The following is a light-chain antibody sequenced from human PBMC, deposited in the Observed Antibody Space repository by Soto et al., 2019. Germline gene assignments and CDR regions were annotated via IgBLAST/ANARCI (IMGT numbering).Light chain of an antibody. CDR2: AAS. CDR1: QSISSY. Sequence: DIQMTQSPSSLSASVGDRVTITCRASQSISSYLNWYQQKPGKAPKLLIYAASSLQSGVPSRFSGSGSRTDFTLTSSSLQPEDFATYYCQQSYSTPTFGGGTKVEIK. J-gene: IGKJ4*01. CDR3: QQSYSTPT. V-gene: IGKV1-39*01.